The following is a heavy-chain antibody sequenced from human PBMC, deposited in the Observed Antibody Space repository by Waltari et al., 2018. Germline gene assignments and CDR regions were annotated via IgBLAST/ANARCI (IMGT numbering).Heavy chain of an antibody. V-gene: IGHV4-4*02. CDR3: ARYCSGGSCYYPDDAFDI. D-gene: IGHD2-15*01. CDR1: GGSLSSTHW. CDR2: IYHSGST. Sequence: QVQLQESGPGLVKPSGPLSLTFAVSGGSLSSTHWWSWVRQPPGKGLEWIGEIYHSGSTNYNPSLKSRVTISVDKSKNQFSLKLSSVTAADTAVYYCARYCSGGSCYYPDDAFDIWGQGTMVTVSS. J-gene: IGHJ3*02.